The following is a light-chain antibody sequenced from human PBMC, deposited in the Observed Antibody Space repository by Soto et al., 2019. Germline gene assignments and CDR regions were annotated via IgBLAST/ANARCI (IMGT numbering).Light chain of an antibody. J-gene: IGKJ1*01. V-gene: IGKV3-11*01. CDR1: QTVFKY. Sequence: EIVLTQSPATLSLSPGERATLSCRASQTVFKYLAWYQQKPGQAPRLLIYGASSRATGIPDRFSGSGSGTEFTLTISRLQPDDVATYYCLQYSSHSWTFGQGTKVDI. CDR2: GAS. CDR3: LQYSSHSWT.